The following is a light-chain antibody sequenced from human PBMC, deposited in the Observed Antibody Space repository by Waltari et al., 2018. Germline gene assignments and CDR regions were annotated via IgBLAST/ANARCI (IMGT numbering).Light chain of an antibody. V-gene: IGKV1-39*01. Sequence: DIQMSQSPSSLSASVGDRVTITCRASQNIVNYLNWHQQKPGKAPNLLIFGASNLLSGVPSRFSGSGSGTDFTLTISSLQPGDFATYYCQQSYSTPYTFGQGTKVVIK. J-gene: IGKJ2*01. CDR1: QNIVNY. CDR3: QQSYSTPYT. CDR2: GAS.